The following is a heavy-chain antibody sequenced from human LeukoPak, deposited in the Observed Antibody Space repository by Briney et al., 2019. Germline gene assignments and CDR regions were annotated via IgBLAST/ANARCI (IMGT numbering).Heavy chain of an antibody. Sequence: GGSLRLSCAASGFTFSSYAMHWVRQAPGKGLEWVAVISYDGSNKYYADSVKGRFTISRDNSKNTLNLQMNSLRAEDTAVYYCAKQEYGDYVSDWFDPWGQGALVTVSS. CDR3: AKQEYGDYVSDWFDP. CDR2: ISYDGSNK. V-gene: IGHV3-30-3*02. D-gene: IGHD4-17*01. J-gene: IGHJ5*02. CDR1: GFTFSSYA.